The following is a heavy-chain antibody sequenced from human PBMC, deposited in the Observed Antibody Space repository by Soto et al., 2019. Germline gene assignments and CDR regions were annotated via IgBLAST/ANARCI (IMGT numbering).Heavy chain of an antibody. Sequence: QVQVVESGGGVVQPGRSLRLSCAASGFTFSTYAMHWVRQAPGKGLEWVAVISYDGSNKYYADSVKGRFTISRDNSKNTLYLQMNSLRAEDTAVYYCARDRWNCSSTSCYYYYGMDVWGQGTTVTVSS. D-gene: IGHD2-2*01. CDR3: ARDRWNCSSTSCYYYYGMDV. J-gene: IGHJ6*02. CDR2: ISYDGSNK. CDR1: GFTFSTYA. V-gene: IGHV3-30-3*01.